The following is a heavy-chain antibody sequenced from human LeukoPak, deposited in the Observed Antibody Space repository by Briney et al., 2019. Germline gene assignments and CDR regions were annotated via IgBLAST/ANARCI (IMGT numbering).Heavy chain of an antibody. V-gene: IGHV3-33*01. CDR3: AREGIAVAEAYFDY. J-gene: IGHJ4*02. CDR2: IWYDGSNK. Sequence: GGSLRLSCAASGFTFSSYGMHWVRQAPGKGLEWVAVIWYDGSNKYYADSVKGRFTISRDNSKNTLYLQMNRLRAEDTAVYYCAREGIAVAEAYFDYWGQGTLVTVSS. D-gene: IGHD6-19*01. CDR1: GFTFSSYG.